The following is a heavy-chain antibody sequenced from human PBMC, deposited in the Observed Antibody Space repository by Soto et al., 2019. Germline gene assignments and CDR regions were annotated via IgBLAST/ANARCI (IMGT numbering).Heavy chain of an antibody. Sequence: GGSLRLSCAASGFTFSSYSMNWVRQAPGKGLEWVSYISSSSSTIYYADPVKGRFPSSRDNSKNSLSLQMNSLSAEDTAVYYCARAGTDYDSLTGDTHDAFDIWGQGTMVTVSS. CDR1: GFTFSSYS. V-gene: IGHV3-48*04. D-gene: IGHD3-9*01. CDR3: ARAGTDYDSLTGDTHDAFDI. J-gene: IGHJ3*02. CDR2: ISSSSSTI.